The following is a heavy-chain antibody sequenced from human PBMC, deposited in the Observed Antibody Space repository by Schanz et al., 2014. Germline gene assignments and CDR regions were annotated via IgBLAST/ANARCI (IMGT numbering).Heavy chain of an antibody. Sequence: VQLVESGGGLVQPGGSLRLSCAASGFTFSSYCINWVRQAPGKGLEWVAVIRYDGRNKNFVESVKGRFTISRDNSNNTVYLQMNTLRAEDTAVYYCAGAVATIRADSFDIWGQGTMVAVSS. J-gene: IGHJ3*02. V-gene: IGHV3-33*08. D-gene: IGHD5-12*01. CDR3: AGAVATIRADSFDI. CDR1: GFTFSSYC. CDR2: IRYDGRNK.